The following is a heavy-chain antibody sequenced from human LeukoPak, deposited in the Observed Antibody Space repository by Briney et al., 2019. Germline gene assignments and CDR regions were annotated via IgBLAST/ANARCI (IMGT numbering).Heavy chain of an antibody. CDR1: GDTFVSRH. CDR3: ARGRANWDYDFDL. CDR2: ASHSGIT. Sequence: SETLSLTCAVFGDTFVSRHWSWIRQSPGKGLEWLGEASHSGITNYSPSLKRRISISVDTSKDQFSLKLASVTAADTAIYYCARGRANWDYDFDLWGQGTLVTVSS. J-gene: IGHJ4*02. V-gene: IGHV4-34*01. D-gene: IGHD1-7*01.